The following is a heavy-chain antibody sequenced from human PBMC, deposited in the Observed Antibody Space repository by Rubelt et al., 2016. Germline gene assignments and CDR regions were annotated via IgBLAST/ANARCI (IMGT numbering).Heavy chain of an antibody. V-gene: IGHV1-2*02. CDR1: GYTFTGYY. J-gene: IGHJ4*02. CDR2: INPNSGGP. CDR3: ARFAIGGHSSGYLFDY. D-gene: IGHD3-22*01. Sequence: QVQLVQSGAEVKKPGASVKVSCKASGYTFTGYYMHWVRQAPGQGLEWMGWINPNSGGPNYAQRFQGRGTMTRDTATNPAYMELSRLWSDDTAVYYGARFAIGGHSSGYLFDYWGQGTLVTVSS.